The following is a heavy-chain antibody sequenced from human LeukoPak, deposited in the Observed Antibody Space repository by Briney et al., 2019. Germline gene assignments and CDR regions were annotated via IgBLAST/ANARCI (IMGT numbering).Heavy chain of an antibody. CDR3: ARDHNYYGSGRGFDP. CDR2: IYSSSSYI. J-gene: IGHJ5*02. D-gene: IGHD3-10*01. V-gene: IGHV3-21*01. Sequence: PGGSLRLSCAASGFTFSSYSMNWVRQAPGKGLEWVSSIYSSSSYIYYADSVKGRFTISRDNAKNSLYLQMNSLRAEDTAAYYCARDHNYYGSGRGFDPWGQGTLVTVSS. CDR1: GFTFSSYS.